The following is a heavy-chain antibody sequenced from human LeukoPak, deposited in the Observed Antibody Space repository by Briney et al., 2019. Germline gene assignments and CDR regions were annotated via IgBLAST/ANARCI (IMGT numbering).Heavy chain of an antibody. V-gene: IGHV4-4*07. CDR1: GGSISSYY. D-gene: IGHD4-23*01. CDR2: IYTSGSN. Sequence: SETLSLTCTVSGGSISSYYWSWIRQPAGKGLEWIGRIYTSGSNNYNPSLKSRVTMSVDTSKNQFSLKLSSVTAADTAMYYCAREVADYGGYYYYHYMDVWGKGTTVAISS. J-gene: IGHJ6*03. CDR3: AREVADYGGYYYYHYMDV.